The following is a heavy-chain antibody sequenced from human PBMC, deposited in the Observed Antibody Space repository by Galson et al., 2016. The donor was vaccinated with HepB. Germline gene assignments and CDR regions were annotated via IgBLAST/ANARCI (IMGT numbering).Heavy chain of an antibody. CDR1: GGPITNNYY. D-gene: IGHD1-26*01. Sequence: SETLSLTCTVSGGPITNNYYWAWIRQSPGKGLEWIGSLHHGGTTYYNPSLMSRFTTSVDTSKNQFALNLNSVTAADTAVYYWARHALLGAKDFHKWGQGTLVTVSP. J-gene: IGHJ4*02. CDR2: LHHGGTT. V-gene: IGHV4-39*01. CDR3: ARHALLGAKDFHK.